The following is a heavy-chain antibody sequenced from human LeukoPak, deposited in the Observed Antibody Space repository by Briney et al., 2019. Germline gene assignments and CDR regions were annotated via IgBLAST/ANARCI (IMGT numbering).Heavy chain of an antibody. J-gene: IGHJ1*01. D-gene: IGHD3-22*01. CDR1: GGFISSSSYY. V-gene: IGHV4-39*01. CDR3: ARRRYYDSTGYLD. Sequence: PSETLSLTCSVSGGFISSSSYYWGWIRQPPGKGLEWIGDIYYSGSTYFKPSLASRVAISIDTSKNQFSLRLSPVTAADTAVYCCARRRYYDSTGYLDWGQGTLVTVSS. CDR2: IYYSGST.